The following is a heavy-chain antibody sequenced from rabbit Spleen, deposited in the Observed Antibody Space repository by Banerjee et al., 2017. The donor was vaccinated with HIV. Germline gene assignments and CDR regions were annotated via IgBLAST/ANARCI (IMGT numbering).Heavy chain of an antibody. CDR1: GVSFSSSYY. CDR3: ARGVAGVIGWNFDF. D-gene: IGHD4-1*01. CDR2: IDTGSSGFT. J-gene: IGHJ4*01. V-gene: IGHV1S40*01. Sequence: QSLEESGGDLVKPGASLTLTCTASGVSFSSSYYMCWVRQAPGKGLEWIACIDTGSSGFTYFACWSKGRFTYSKTSSTTMTLQMTGLTAADTVTYFCARGVAGVIGWNFDFWGPGTLVTVS.